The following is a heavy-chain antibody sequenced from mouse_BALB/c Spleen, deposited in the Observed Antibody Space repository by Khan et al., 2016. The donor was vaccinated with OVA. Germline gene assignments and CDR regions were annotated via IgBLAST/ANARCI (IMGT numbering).Heavy chain of an antibody. CDR2: IDPFNGGN. CDR1: GYSFTTYY. D-gene: IGHD3-3*01. Sequence: VQLQQSGPELMKPGASVKISCKASGYSFTTYYMHWVKQSHGKSLEWIGYIDPFNGGNDYNQKFKGKATLTVDKSSSTAYMHLSSLTSEDSAVYYYARGTFDYWGQGTLVTVSA. CDR3: ARGTFDY. V-gene: IGHV1-34*01. J-gene: IGHJ3*01.